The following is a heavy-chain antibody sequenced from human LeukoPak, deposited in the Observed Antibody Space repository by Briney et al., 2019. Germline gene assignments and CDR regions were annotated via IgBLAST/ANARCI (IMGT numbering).Heavy chain of an antibody. Sequence: GRSLRLSCAASGFTFSSYGMHWVRQAPGKGLEWVAVIWYDGSDKYYADSVKGRFTISRDNSKGTLYLQMSSLRAEDTAVHYCARTNLFVDTAVNDAFDVWGQGTMVIVSS. V-gene: IGHV3-33*01. CDR3: ARTNLFVDTAVNDAFDV. J-gene: IGHJ3*01. CDR1: GFTFSSYG. CDR2: IWYDGSDK. D-gene: IGHD5-18*01.